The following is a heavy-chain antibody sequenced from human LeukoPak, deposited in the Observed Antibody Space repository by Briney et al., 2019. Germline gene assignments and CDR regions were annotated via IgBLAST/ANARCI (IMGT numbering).Heavy chain of an antibody. CDR3: AKAVGYDYGSWFDS. CDR2: ISGSGGRT. CDR1: VFTFANFA. D-gene: IGHD5-12*01. V-gene: IGHV3-23*01. J-gene: IGHJ5*01. Sequence: GGSLRLSCAASVFTFANFAMNWVRQAPGKGLEWVSGISGSGGRTYYVDSVKGRFTISKDSSKNTLILQMNSLRPEDTAVYYCAKAVGYDYGSWFDSWGQGTLVTVSS.